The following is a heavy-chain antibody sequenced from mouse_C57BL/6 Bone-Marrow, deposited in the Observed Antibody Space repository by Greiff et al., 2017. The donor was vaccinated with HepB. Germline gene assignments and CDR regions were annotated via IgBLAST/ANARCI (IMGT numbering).Heavy chain of an antibody. CDR1: GFTFSSYA. V-gene: IGHV5-4*01. D-gene: IGHD1-1*01. Sequence: EVKVVESGGGLVKPGGSLKLSCAASGFTFSSYAMSWVRQTPEKRLEWVATISDGGSYTYYPDNVKGRFTISRDNAKNNLYLQMSHLKSEDTAMYYCAREAVVARDYFDYWGQGTTLTVSS. CDR2: ISDGGSYT. CDR3: AREAVVARDYFDY. J-gene: IGHJ2*01.